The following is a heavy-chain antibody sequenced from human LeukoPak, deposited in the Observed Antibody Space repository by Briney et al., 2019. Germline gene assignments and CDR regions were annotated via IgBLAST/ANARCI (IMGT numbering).Heavy chain of an antibody. CDR1: GDTFTGYY. Sequence: GASVKVSWEASGDTFTGYYMHWVRQAPGQGLEWMGWINPNSGGTNHAQKFQGRVTMTRDTCISTAYRELSRRRSDDTAVYYCARDEGLQLVDYWGQGTLVTVSS. CDR2: INPNSGGT. CDR3: ARDEGLQLVDY. V-gene: IGHV1-2*02. J-gene: IGHJ4*02. D-gene: IGHD6-6*01.